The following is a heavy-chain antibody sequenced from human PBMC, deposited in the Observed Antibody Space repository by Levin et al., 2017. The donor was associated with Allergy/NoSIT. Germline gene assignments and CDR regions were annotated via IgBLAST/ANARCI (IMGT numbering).Heavy chain of an antibody. Sequence: PGGSLRLSCAASGFTFSSYGMHWVRQAPGKGLEWVAVISYDGSNKYYADSVKGRFTISRDNSKNTLYLQMNSLRAEDTAVYYCAMEYGDFYFDYWGQGTLVTVSS. J-gene: IGHJ4*02. CDR3: AMEYGDFYFDY. V-gene: IGHV3-30*03. D-gene: IGHD4-17*01. CDR2: ISYDGSNK. CDR1: GFTFSSYG.